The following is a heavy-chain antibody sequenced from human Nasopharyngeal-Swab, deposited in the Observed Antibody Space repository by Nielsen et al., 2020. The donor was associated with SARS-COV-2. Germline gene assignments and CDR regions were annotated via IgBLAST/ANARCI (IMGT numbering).Heavy chain of an antibody. J-gene: IGHJ6*02. Sequence: WIRQPPGKGLEWIGEIYHSGSTNYNPSLKSRVTISVDKSKNQFSLKLSYVTAADTAVYYCASVLGYCSSTSCYYYYGMDVWGQGTTVTVSS. V-gene: IGHV4-4*02. CDR2: IYHSGST. CDR3: ASVLGYCSSTSCYYYYGMDV. D-gene: IGHD2-2*01.